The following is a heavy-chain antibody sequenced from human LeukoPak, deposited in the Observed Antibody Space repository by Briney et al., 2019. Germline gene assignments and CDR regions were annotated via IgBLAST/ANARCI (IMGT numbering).Heavy chain of an antibody. CDR2: MNPNSGNT. D-gene: IGHD3-10*01. V-gene: IGHV1-8*01. CDR3: ARETYGSGKGRFDY. CDR1: GYTLTSYD. Sequence: ASVKVSCKASGYTLTSYDINWVRQATGQGLEWMGWMNPNSGNTGYAQKFQGRVTMTRNTSVSTAYMELSSLRSEDTAVYYCARETYGSGKGRFDYWGQGTLVTVSS. J-gene: IGHJ4*02.